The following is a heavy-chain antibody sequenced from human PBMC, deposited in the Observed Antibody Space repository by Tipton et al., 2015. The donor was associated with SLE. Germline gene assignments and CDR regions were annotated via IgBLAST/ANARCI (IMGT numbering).Heavy chain of an antibody. CDR2: IFKTAIT. J-gene: IGHJ3*02. Sequence: TLSLTCTVSGISISNYYWTWVRQPPGKGLEWVGYIFKTAITSYSPSLKSRVTISVDTSKNQFSLKLSSVTAADTALYYWARANDAEYGGAFDIWGQGTVVTVSS. D-gene: IGHD4-17*01. CDR3: ARANDAEYGGAFDI. CDR1: GISISNYY. V-gene: IGHV4-59*01.